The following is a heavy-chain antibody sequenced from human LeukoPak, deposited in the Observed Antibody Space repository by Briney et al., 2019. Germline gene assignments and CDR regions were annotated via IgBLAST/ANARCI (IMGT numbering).Heavy chain of an antibody. CDR2: IYYSGST. J-gene: IGHJ4*02. Sequence: SETLSLTCTVSGGSISSYYWSWIRQPPGKGLEWIGYIYYSGSTNYNPSLKNRVTISVDTSKNQFSLKLSSVTAADTAAYYCARGGWLLPLDYWGQGTLVTVSS. CDR1: GGSISSYY. D-gene: IGHD3-22*01. V-gene: IGHV4-59*12. CDR3: ARGGWLLPLDY.